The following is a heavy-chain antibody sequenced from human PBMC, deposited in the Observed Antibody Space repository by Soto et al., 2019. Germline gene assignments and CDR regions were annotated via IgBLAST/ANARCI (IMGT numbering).Heavy chain of an antibody. D-gene: IGHD6-19*01. V-gene: IGHV3-33*01. J-gene: IGHJ1*01. CDR3: ARGPRSGWYGRGPAGEYFQH. CDR1: GFTFSSYG. CDR2: IWYDGSNK. Sequence: GGSLRLSCAASGFTFSSYGMHWVRQAPGKGLEWVAVIWYDGSNKYYADSVKGRFTISRDNSKNTLYLQMNSLRAEDTAVYYCARGPRSGWYGRGPAGEYFQHWGQGTLVTVSS.